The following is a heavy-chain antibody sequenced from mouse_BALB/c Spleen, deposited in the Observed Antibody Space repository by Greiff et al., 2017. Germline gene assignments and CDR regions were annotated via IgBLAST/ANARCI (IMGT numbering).Heavy chain of an antibody. CDR2: IDPANGNT. Sequence: EVQLQQSGAELVKPGASVKLSCTASGFNIKDTYMHWVKQRPEQGLEWIGRIDPANGNTKYDPKFQGKATITADTSSNTAYLQLSSLTSEDTAVYYCARSRTTATDMDYWGQGTSVTVSS. D-gene: IGHD1-2*01. CDR3: ARSRTTATDMDY. J-gene: IGHJ4*01. CDR1: GFNIKDTY. V-gene: IGHV14-3*02.